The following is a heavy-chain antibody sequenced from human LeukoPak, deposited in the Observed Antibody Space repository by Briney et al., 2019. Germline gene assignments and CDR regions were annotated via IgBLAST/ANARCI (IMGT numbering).Heavy chain of an antibody. Sequence: GGSLRLSCATSGFTFSSYNMNWIRQAPGKGLEWVSYISSSSSYIYYADSVKGRFTISRDNARNSLYLQMNSLGAEDTAVYYCTRGMGDWYPDYWGQGTLVTVSS. V-gene: IGHV3-21*01. CDR3: TRGMGDWYPDY. D-gene: IGHD6-19*01. J-gene: IGHJ4*02. CDR2: ISSSSSYI. CDR1: GFTFSSYN.